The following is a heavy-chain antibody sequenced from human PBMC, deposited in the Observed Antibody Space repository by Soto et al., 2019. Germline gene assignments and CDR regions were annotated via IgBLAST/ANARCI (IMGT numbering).Heavy chain of an antibody. CDR1: GYTFTSYG. CDR3: ARDYSHSSSWYDPHAFDI. CDR2: ISAYNGNT. D-gene: IGHD6-13*01. Sequence: ASVKVSCKASGYTFTSYGISWVRQAPGQGLEWMGWISAYNGNTNYAQKLQGRVTMTTDTSTSTAYMELRSLRSDDTAVYYCARDYSHSSSWYDPHAFDIWGQGTMVTVSS. J-gene: IGHJ3*02. V-gene: IGHV1-18*01.